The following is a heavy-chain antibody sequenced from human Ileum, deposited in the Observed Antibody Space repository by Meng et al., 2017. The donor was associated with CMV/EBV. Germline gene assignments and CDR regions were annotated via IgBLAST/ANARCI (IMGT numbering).Heavy chain of an antibody. D-gene: IGHD1-26*01. CDR3: ASGRIVGAVDY. CDR1: GFSFSGSA. CDR2: INSDGSNT. Sequence: VKFLVSGGCLVQTGGSLSLSCAVSGFSFSGSAMYWVRQAPGKGLEWVSLINSDGSNTKYADSVKGRFTISRDNAKNTLYLQLNSLRAEDTAVYYCASGRIVGAVDYWGQGTLVTVSS. J-gene: IGHJ4*02. V-gene: IGHV3-74*02.